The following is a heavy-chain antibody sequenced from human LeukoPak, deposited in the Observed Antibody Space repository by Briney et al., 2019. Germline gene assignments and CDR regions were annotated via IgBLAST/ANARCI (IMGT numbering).Heavy chain of an antibody. CDR1: GDSIKTYY. V-gene: IGHV4-59*01. CDR3: AAGGGYSSAWSL. D-gene: IGHD6-13*01. CDR2: IYYSGIT. J-gene: IGHJ4*02. Sequence: SETLSLTCSVSGDSIKTYYWNWLRQPPGKGLEWIANIYYSGITSYNPSLRSRVTMSVDTSTNQVSLDLNSVTTADTAVYYCAAGGGYSSAWSLWGQGTLVTVSS.